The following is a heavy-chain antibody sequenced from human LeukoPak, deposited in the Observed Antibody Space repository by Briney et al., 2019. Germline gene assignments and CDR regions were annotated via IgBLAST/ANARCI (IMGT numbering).Heavy chain of an antibody. Sequence: SETLSLTCTVSGGSISSTGYYWGWIRQPPGKGLEWIGSIYYSRSTYYNPSLKSRVTISVDTSKNQFSLKRSSVTAADTAVYYCARHGQQHLSPFDYWGQGSLVTVSS. V-gene: IGHV4-39*01. CDR3: ARHGQQHLSPFDY. CDR1: GGSISSTGYY. D-gene: IGHD6-13*01. J-gene: IGHJ4*02. CDR2: IYYSRST.